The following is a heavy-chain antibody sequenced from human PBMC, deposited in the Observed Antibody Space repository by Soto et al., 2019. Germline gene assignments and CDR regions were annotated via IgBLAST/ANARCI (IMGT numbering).Heavy chain of an antibody. V-gene: IGHV3-30*18. J-gene: IGHJ3*02. D-gene: IGHD3-10*01. CDR3: AKDISYSGSGNYPDGFDI. CDR2: TSYHGTDK. CDR1: GFSFSSFG. Sequence: QVQLVESGGGVVQPGRSLRLSCAASGFSFSSFGIHWVRQAPGKGLEWVAITSYHGTDKYYADSVKGRFTISGDNSKSALYLQMNSLRAEDTAVYYCAKDISYSGSGNYPDGFDIWGQGTVVTVSS.